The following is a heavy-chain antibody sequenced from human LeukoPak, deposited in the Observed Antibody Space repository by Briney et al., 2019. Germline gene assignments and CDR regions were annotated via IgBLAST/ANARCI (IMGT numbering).Heavy chain of an antibody. D-gene: IGHD3-9*01. V-gene: IGHV3-30*01. CDR2: ISYDGSNK. J-gene: IGHJ4*02. CDR1: GFTFSSYA. Sequence: PGGSLRLSCAASGFTFSSYAMHWVRQAPGKGLEWVAVISYDGSNKYYADSVKGRFTISRDNSKNTLYLQMNSLRAEDTAVYYCAREVFSLGRASDYWGQGTLVTVSA. CDR3: AREVFSLGRASDY.